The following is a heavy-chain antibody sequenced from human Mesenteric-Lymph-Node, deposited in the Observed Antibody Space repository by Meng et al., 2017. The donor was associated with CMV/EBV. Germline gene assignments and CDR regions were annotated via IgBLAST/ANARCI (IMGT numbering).Heavy chain of an antibody. CDR2: IYSGGSST. Sequence: GGSLRLSCAASGFTFSSYAMSWVRQAPGKGLEWVSVIYSGGSSTYYADSVKGRFTISRDNSKNTLYLQMNSLRAEDTAVYYCAKPAGVNYDFWSGLRFQHWGQGTLVTVSS. V-gene: IGHV3-23*03. D-gene: IGHD3-3*01. CDR1: GFTFSSYA. CDR3: AKPAGVNYDFWSGLRFQH. J-gene: IGHJ1*01.